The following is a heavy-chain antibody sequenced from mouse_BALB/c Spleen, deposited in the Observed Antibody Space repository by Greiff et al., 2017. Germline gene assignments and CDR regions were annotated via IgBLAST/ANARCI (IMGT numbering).Heavy chain of an antibody. J-gene: IGHJ3*01. Sequence: EVQVVESGGGLVKPGGSLKLSCAASGFTFSSYAMSWVRQTPEKRLEWVASISSGGSTYYPDSVKGRFTISRDNARNILYLQMSSLRSEDTAMYYCAREEDYGNYWFAYWGQGTLVTVSA. CDR2: ISSGGST. D-gene: IGHD2-1*01. V-gene: IGHV5-6-5*01. CDR1: GFTFSSYA. CDR3: AREEDYGNYWFAY.